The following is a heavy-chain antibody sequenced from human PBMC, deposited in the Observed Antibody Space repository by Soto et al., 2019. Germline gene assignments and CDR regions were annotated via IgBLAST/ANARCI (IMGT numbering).Heavy chain of an antibody. CDR1: GFTFSNAW. J-gene: IGHJ4*02. CDR3: TTQLGYSSGGSCYSDYFDY. D-gene: IGHD2-15*01. Sequence: EVQLVESGGGLVKPGGSLRLSCAASGFTFSNAWMNWVRQAPGKGLEWVDRIKSKTDGGTTDYAAPVKGRFTISRDDSKNTLYLQMHSLKTEDTAVYYCTTQLGYSSGGSCYSDYFDYWGQGTLVTVSS. V-gene: IGHV3-15*07. CDR2: IKSKTDGGTT.